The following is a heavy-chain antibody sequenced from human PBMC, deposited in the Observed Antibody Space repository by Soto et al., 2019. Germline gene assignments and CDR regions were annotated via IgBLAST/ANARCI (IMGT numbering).Heavy chain of an antibody. CDR1: GYSVTNYW. CDR3: ARHRSLIPKRMDV. CDR2: IDPSDSDT. J-gene: IGHJ6*02. Sequence: GESLKISFKGSGYSVTNYWINLVRQMPGKGLEWMGTIDPSDSDTRYSPSFQGQVTISADKSISTAYLQWSSLKASDTAMYYCARHRSLIPKRMDVWGQGTTVTVSS. V-gene: IGHV5-51*01. D-gene: IGHD2-2*02.